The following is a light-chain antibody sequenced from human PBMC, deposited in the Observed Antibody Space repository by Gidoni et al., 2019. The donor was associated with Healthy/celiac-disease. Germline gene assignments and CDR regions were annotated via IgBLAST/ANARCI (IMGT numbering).Light chain of an antibody. CDR1: SSNIGARYD. J-gene: IGLJ2*01. CDR3: QSYDSSLSGVV. V-gene: IGLV1-40*01. CDR2: GNS. Sequence: QSVLPQPPSVSWAPGPRVTISCTGSSSNIGARYDVHWYQPLPGTAPKPLSYGNSNRPSGVPDRFSGSKSGTSASLAITGLQAEDEADYYCQSYDSSLSGVVFGGGTKLTVL.